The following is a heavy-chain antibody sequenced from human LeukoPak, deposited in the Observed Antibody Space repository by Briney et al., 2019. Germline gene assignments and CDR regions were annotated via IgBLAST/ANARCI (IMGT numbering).Heavy chain of an antibody. J-gene: IGHJ4*02. CDR2: ISGSGAST. CDR1: GITLSNYG. CDR3: AKRGVVIRVILVGFHKEAYYFDS. D-gene: IGHD3-22*01. V-gene: IGHV3-23*01. Sequence: GGSLTLSCAVSGITLSNYGMSWVRQAPGKGLEWVAGISGSGASTNYADSVKGRFTISRDNPKNTLFLQMKSLRAEDTAVYFCAKRGVVIRVILVGFHKEAYYFDSWGQGALVTVSS.